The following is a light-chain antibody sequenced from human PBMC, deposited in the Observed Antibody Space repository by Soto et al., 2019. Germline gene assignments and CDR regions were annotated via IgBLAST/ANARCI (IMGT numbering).Light chain of an antibody. CDR2: DAS. J-gene: IGKJ4*02. CDR3: QQRSNWPLT. Sequence: VLAQSPGTLSLSPGERATLSCRASQSVSSYLAWYQQKPGQAPRLLIYDASNRATGIPARFSGSGSGTDFTLTISSLEPEDFAVYYCQQRSNWPLTFGGGTKVDIK. V-gene: IGKV3-11*01. CDR1: QSVSSY.